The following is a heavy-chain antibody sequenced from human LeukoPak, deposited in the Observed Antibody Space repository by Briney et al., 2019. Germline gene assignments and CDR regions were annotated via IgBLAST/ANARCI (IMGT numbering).Heavy chain of an antibody. CDR1: GFTFSSYT. V-gene: IGHV3-48*02. Sequence: GGSLRLSCAASGFTFSSYTMYWVRQAPGKGLEWVSYISSSSSTIYYADSVKGRFTISRDNAENSLYLQMNSLGDENTAVYYCAREGGFDYWGQGTLVTVPS. D-gene: IGHD2-15*01. CDR3: AREGGFDY. CDR2: ISSSSSTI. J-gene: IGHJ4*02.